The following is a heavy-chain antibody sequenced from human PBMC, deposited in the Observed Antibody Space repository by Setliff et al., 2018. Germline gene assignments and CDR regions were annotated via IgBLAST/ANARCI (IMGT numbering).Heavy chain of an antibody. J-gene: IGHJ1*01. CDR3: ARAYCGGDCYNRQLEYFQH. Sequence: GASVKVSCKASGYIFTSYGIGWVRQAPGQGLEWMGWISAYNGNTNYAQKLQGRVTMTTDTSTRTAYMELRSLRPDDTAVYYCARAYCGGDCYNRQLEYFQHWGQGTLVTVSS. CDR1: GYIFTSYG. V-gene: IGHV1-18*01. CDR2: ISAYNGNT. D-gene: IGHD2-21*02.